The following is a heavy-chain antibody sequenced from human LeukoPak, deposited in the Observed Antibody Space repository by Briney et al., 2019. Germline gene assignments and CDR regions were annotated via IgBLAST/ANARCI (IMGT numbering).Heavy chain of an antibody. D-gene: IGHD4-17*01. CDR1: GFTFTSSA. J-gene: IGHJ4*02. V-gene: IGHV1-58*01. CDR3: AANIDYGDYPFDY. CDR2: IVVGSGNT. Sequence: SVKVSCKASGFTFTSSAVQWVRQARGQRLEWIGWIVVGSGNTNYAQKFQERVTITRDMSTSTAYMELSSLRSEDTAVYYCAANIDYGDYPFDYWGQGTLVTVSS.